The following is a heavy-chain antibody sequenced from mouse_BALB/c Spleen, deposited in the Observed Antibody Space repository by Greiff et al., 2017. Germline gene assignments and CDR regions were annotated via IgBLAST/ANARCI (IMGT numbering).Heavy chain of an antibody. D-gene: IGHD2-1*01. J-gene: IGHJ2*01. CDR1: GFNIKDTY. CDR2: IDPANGNT. CDR3: AIYYGNYEGY. Sequence: EVQLQESGAELVKPGASVKLSCTASGFNIKDTYMHWVKQRPEQGLEWIGRIDPANGNTKYDPKFQGKATITADTSSNTAYLHLSSLTSEDTAVYYCAIYYGNYEGYWGQGTTLTVSS. V-gene: IGHV14-3*02.